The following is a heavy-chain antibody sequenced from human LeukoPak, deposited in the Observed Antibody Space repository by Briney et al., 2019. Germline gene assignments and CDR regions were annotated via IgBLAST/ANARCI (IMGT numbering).Heavy chain of an antibody. D-gene: IGHD6-19*01. CDR1: GFTFSSYW. CDR2: IKQDGSEK. CDR3: ARDRPDDSSGWYRLRAFDI. J-gene: IGHJ3*02. V-gene: IGHV3-7*01. Sequence: GGSLRLSRAASGFTFSSYWMSWVRQAPGTGLEWVANIKQDGSEKYYVDSVKGRFTIYRDNAENSLYLQMNSLRAEDTAVYYCARDRPDDSSGWYRLRAFDIWGQGTMVTVSS.